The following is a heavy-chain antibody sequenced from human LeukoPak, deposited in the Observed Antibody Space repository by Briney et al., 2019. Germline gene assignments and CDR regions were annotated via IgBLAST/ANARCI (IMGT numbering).Heavy chain of an antibody. D-gene: IGHD3-22*01. CDR1: GGSFSGYY. CDR3: ATCDYYGSSGYYCDAFDI. Sequence: SETLSLTCAVYGGSFSGYYWSWIRQPPGKGLEWIGEINHSGSTNYNPSIKSRVTISVDTSKNQFSLKLSSVTAADTAVYYCATCDYYGSSGYYCDAFDIWGQGTMVTVSS. J-gene: IGHJ3*02. V-gene: IGHV4-34*01. CDR2: INHSGST.